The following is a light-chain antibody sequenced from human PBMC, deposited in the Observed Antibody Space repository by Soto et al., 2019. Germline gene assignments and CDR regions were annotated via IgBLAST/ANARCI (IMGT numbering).Light chain of an antibody. J-gene: IGKJ1*01. CDR2: GAS. V-gene: IGKV3-20*01. Sequence: EIVLTQSPGTLSLSPGERGTLSCRASQSVSSSYLAWYQQKPGQAPRPLIYGASSRATGIPDRFSGSGSGTDFTLTISRLPPEDFAVYYCQQYGSSPWTFGQGTKVETK. CDR1: QSVSSSY. CDR3: QQYGSSPWT.